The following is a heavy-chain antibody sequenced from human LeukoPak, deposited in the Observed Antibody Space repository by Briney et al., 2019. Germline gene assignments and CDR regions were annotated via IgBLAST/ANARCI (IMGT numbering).Heavy chain of an antibody. Sequence: SETLSLTXTVSGGSISSSSYYWGWIRQPPGKGLEWIGSIYYSGSTYYNPSLKSRVTISVDTSKNQFSLKLSSVTAADTAVYYCARSVRYSSSWYYYYMDVWGKGTTVTVSS. CDR1: GGSISSSSYY. V-gene: IGHV4-39*01. CDR3: ARSVRYSSSWYYYYMDV. D-gene: IGHD6-13*01. CDR2: IYYSGST. J-gene: IGHJ6*03.